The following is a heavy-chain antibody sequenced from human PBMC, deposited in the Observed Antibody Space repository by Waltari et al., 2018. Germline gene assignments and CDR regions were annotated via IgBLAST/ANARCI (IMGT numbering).Heavy chain of an antibody. CDR2: ISYDGSNK. V-gene: IGHV3-30*04. J-gene: IGHJ6*03. CDR3: ARTYESGSYYYYMDV. CDR1: GFTYSSYT. D-gene: IGHD3-3*01. Sequence: QVQLVESGGGVVQPETSLRLSCAASGFTYSSYTMHWVRQAPGKGLDWVAVISYDGSNKYYADSVKGRFTVSRDNSKNTLDLQMDSLRPEDTALYYCARTYESGSYYYYMDVWGRGTTVAISS.